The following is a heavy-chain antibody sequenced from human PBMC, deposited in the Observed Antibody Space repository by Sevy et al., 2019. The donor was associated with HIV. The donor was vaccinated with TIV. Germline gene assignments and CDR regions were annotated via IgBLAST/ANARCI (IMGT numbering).Heavy chain of an antibody. D-gene: IGHD1-26*01. CDR1: GFTVSSNY. CDR2: IYSGGST. J-gene: IGHJ5*02. CDR3: ARAHMVGDTPWFDP. Sequence: GGSLRLSCAASGFTVSSNYMSWVRQAPGKGLEWVSVIYSGGSTYYADSVKGRFTISRDNSKNTLYLQMNSLRAEDTAVYYCARAHMVGDTPWFDPWGQGTLVTVS. V-gene: IGHV3-53*01.